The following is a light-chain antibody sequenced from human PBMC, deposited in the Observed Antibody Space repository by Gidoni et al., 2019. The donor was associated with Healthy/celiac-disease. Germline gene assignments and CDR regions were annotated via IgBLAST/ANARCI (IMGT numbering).Light chain of an antibody. V-gene: IGKV1-5*03. CDR3: QQYNSYST. J-gene: IGKJ1*01. CDR2: KAS. CDR1: QSISSW. Sequence: IQLTQSPSSLSASVGVRVTITCRASQSISSWLAWYQQKPRKAPKLLIYKASSLESGVPSRFSGSGSGTEFTLTISSLQPDDFATYYCQQYNSYSTFGQGTKVEIK.